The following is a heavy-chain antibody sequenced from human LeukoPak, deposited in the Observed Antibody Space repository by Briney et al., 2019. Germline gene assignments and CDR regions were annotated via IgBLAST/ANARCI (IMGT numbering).Heavy chain of an antibody. CDR2: ISSSSSYI. V-gene: IGHV3-21*01. Sequence: GGSLRLSGAASGFTFSSYSMNWVRQAPGKGLEWVSSISSSSSYIYYADSVKGRFTISRDNAKNSLYLQMNSLRAEDTAVYYCARGYCSSTSCYNLFDYWGQGTLVTVSS. CDR3: ARGYCSSTSCYNLFDY. D-gene: IGHD2-2*02. J-gene: IGHJ4*02. CDR1: GFTFSSYS.